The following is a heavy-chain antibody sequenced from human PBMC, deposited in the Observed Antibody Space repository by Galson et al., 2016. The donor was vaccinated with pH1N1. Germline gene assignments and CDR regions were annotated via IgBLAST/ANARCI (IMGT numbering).Heavy chain of an antibody. D-gene: IGHD1-7*01. Sequence: SLRLSCAASGFTFSGYAMSWVRQAPGKGLEWVSVVTGRSRSTNYADSVRGRFTIPRDNSRNTLSLQMNSLRVEDTAVYFCARTTPPPESTNGWNDAFDKWGQGTLVTVSS. J-gene: IGHJ3*02. CDR3: ARTTPPPESTNGWNDAFDK. V-gene: IGHV3-23*01. CDR2: VTGRSRST. CDR1: GFTFSGYA.